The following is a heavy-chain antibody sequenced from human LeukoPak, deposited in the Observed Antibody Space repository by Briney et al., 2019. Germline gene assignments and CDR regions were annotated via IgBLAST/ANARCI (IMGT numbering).Heavy chain of an antibody. CDR2: ISSSSMTV. CDR3: ARDEGSWVSYYFDY. J-gene: IGHJ4*02. Sequence: GGSLRLSCAASGFTFSAYSMTWVRQAPGKGLEWLSYISSSSMTVYYADSVKGRFTISRDNAKNSLYLQMNSLRAEDTAVYYCARDEGSWVSYYFDYWGQGTLVTVSS. D-gene: IGHD3-10*01. CDR1: GFTFSAYS. V-gene: IGHV3-48*04.